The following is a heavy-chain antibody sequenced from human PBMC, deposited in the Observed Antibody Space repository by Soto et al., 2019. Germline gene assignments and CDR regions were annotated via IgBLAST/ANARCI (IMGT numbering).Heavy chain of an antibody. V-gene: IGHV3-30*18. J-gene: IGHJ4*02. D-gene: IGHD3-9*01. Sequence: GGSLRLSCAASGITFSSYGMHWVRQAPGKGLEWVAVISYDGSNKYYADSVKGRFTISRDNSKNTLYLQMNSLRAEDTAVYYCAKVNDILTGYFDYWGQGTLVTVSS. CDR2: ISYDGSNK. CDR1: GITFSSYG. CDR3: AKVNDILTGYFDY.